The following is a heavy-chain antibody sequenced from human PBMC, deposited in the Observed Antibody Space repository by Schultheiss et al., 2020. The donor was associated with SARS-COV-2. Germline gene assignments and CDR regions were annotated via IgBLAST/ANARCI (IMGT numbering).Heavy chain of an antibody. V-gene: IGHV3-21*01. D-gene: IGHD1-7*01. CDR3: ARDLVISWNYLDP. CDR2: ISSSSSYI. J-gene: IGHJ5*02. CDR1: GFTFSSYP. Sequence: GGSLRLSCAASGFTFSSYPMHWVRQAPGMGLEWVSSISSSSSYIYYADSVKGRFTISRDNAKNSLYLQMNSLRTEDTAVYYCARDLVISWNYLDPWGQGTLVTVSS.